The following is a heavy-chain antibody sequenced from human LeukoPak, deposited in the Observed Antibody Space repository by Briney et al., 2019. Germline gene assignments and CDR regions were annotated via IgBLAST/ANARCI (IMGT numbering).Heavy chain of an antibody. Sequence: ASVKVSCKASGYTFTSYGISWVRQAPGQGLEWMGWISAYNGNTNYALKFQGRVTMTRDTSISTAYMELSSLRSEDTAVYYCARDLMFDYWGQGTLVTVSS. J-gene: IGHJ4*02. CDR1: GYTFTSYG. CDR2: ISAYNGNT. V-gene: IGHV1-18*01. CDR3: ARDLMFDY.